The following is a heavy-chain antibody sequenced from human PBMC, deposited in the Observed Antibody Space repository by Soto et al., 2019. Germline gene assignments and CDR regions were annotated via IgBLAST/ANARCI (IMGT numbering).Heavy chain of an antibody. CDR3: ARDKGYCSGASCTDFDY. CDR1: GGTLSSYT. V-gene: IGHV1-69*04. Sequence: GASVKVSCKASGGTLSSYTFSWVRQAPGQGLEWMGRIIPSLGITNYAQKFQGRITIIVDKSTSTAYMELSSLRSEDTAVYYCARDKGYCSGASCTDFDYWGQGTLVTVSS. CDR2: IIPSLGIT. D-gene: IGHD2-15*01. J-gene: IGHJ4*02.